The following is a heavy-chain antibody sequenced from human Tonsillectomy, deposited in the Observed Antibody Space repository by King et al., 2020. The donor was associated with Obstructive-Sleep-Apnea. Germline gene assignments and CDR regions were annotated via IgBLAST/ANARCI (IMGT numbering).Heavy chain of an antibody. J-gene: IGHJ4*02. Sequence: VQLVESGGGLVQPGGSLRLSCAASGFDFGTYPMNWVRQAPGKGLEWVSGISGSGAGTAYEDSVKGRLTISRDNSQNMLYLEMNSLRAEDTAVYYCAKGLRGYNPLEYWGQGTLVTVSS. CDR1: GFDFGTYP. D-gene: IGHD1-14*01. V-gene: IGHV3-23*04. CDR2: ISGSGAGT. CDR3: AKGLRGYNPLEY.